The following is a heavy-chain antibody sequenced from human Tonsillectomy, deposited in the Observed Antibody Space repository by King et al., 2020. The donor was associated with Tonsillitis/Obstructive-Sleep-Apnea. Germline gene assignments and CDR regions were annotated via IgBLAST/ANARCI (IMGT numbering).Heavy chain of an antibody. J-gene: IGHJ4*02. Sequence: VQLVQSGAEVKKPGESLKISCKGSGYDFTTYWIGWVRQMPGKGLEWLGIIYPGDSDTRYSPSFQGQVTISAAKSISTAYLQWSSLKASDTAIYYCARRACSGGSCSDFDYWGQGTLVTVSS. CDR1: GYDFTTYW. CDR2: IYPGDSDT. CDR3: ARRACSGGSCSDFDY. V-gene: IGHV5-51*01. D-gene: IGHD2-15*01.